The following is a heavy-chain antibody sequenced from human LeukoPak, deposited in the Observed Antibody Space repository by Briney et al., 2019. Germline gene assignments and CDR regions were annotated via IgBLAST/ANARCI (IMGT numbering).Heavy chain of an antibody. CDR3: AKRDSSGSYYFDD. D-gene: IGHD6-19*01. CDR2: IGRSGGST. CDR1: GFTFGDYA. Sequence: AGGSLRLSCTASGFTFGDYAMSWVRQAPGKGLEWVSRIGRSGGSTYYADSVKGRFTISRDTSKNTLYLQMNSLRADDTAVYYCAKRDSSGSYYFDDWGQGTLVTVSS. J-gene: IGHJ4*02. V-gene: IGHV3-23*01.